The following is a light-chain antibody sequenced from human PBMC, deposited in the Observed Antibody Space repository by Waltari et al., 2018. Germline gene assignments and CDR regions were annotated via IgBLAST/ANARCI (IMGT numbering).Light chain of an antibody. J-gene: IGKJ1*01. CDR1: QSVSRS. CDR3: QHYVRLPAT. V-gene: IGKV3-20*01. Sequence: EIVLTQSPGTLSLSPGQRVTLSCRASQSVSRSLAWYQQKPCQAPKLLIFAASTRAPGIPDRFSGSGSGIDFSLTISRLEPEDFAVYYCQHYVRLPATFGQGTKVEIK. CDR2: AAS.